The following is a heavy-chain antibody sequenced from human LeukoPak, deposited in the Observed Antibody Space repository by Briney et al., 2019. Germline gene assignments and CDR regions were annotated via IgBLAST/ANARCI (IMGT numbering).Heavy chain of an antibody. CDR2: ISAYNGNT. CDR3: ARVTPYYYGSELGDYFDY. V-gene: IGHV1-18*01. CDR1: GYTFTSYG. D-gene: IGHD3-10*01. Sequence: ASVKVSCTASGYTFTSYGISWVRQAPGQGLEWMGWISAYNGNTNYAQKLQGRVTMTTDTSTSTAYMELRSLRSDDTGVYYCARVTPYYYGSELGDYFDYWGQGTLVTVSS. J-gene: IGHJ4*02.